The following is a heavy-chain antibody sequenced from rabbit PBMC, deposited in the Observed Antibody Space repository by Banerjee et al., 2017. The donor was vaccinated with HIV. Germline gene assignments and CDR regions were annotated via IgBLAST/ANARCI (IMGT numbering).Heavy chain of an antibody. J-gene: IGHJ4*01. CDR1: GFSFSSSYW. D-gene: IGHD6-1*01. CDR2: IYAGSSGST. V-gene: IGHV1S45*01. CDR3: ARSYAGYGYATAGNYYFNL. Sequence: QEQLEESGGDLVKPEGSLTLTCTASGFSFSSSYWICWVRQAPGKGLEWIACIYAGSSGSTDYASWAKGRFTISKTSSTTVTLQMTSLTAADTATYFCARSYAGYGYATAGNYYFNLWGPGTLVTV.